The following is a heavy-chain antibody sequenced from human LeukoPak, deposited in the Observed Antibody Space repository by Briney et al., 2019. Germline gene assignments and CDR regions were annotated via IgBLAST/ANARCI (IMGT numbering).Heavy chain of an antibody. J-gene: IGHJ5*02. CDR2: IYYSGST. CDR3: ARGSRYSSSWYEYNWFDP. D-gene: IGHD6-13*01. V-gene: IGHV4-59*01. CDR1: GGSISSYY. Sequence: SETLSLTCTVSGGSISSYYWSWIRQPPGEGLEWVGYIYYSGSTNYNPSLKSRVTISVDTSKNQFSLKLSSVTAADTAVYYCARGSRYSSSWYEYNWFDPWGQGTLVTVSS.